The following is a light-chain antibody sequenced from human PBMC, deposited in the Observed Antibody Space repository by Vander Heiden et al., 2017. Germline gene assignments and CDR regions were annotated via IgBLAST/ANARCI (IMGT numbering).Light chain of an antibody. CDR1: SSDVGGFNH. Sequence: QSALTKPRSVSGSRGQSVNIPCTATSSDVGGFNHVSWYQQHPGKAPNVMIYDVNKRPSGVPYRFSGSKSGNTASLTISGLQAEDEAGYYCCSYAGTNTWLFGGGTKLTVL. V-gene: IGLV2-11*01. J-gene: IGLJ3*02. CDR2: DVN. CDR3: CSYAGTNTWL.